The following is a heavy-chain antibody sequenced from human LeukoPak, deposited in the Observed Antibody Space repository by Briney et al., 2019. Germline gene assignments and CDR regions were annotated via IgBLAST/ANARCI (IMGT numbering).Heavy chain of an antibody. V-gene: IGHV4-39*07. CDR2: IYYSGST. J-gene: IGHJ5*02. CDR3: ARVRNSGSYPRLLWFDP. Sequence: SETLSLTCTVSGGSISSSSYYWGWIRQPPGKGLEWIGSIYYSGSTYYNPSLKSRVTISVDASKNQFSLKLSSVTAADTAVYYCARVRNSGSYPRLLWFDPWGQGTLVTVSS. D-gene: IGHD1-26*01. CDR1: GGSISSSSYY.